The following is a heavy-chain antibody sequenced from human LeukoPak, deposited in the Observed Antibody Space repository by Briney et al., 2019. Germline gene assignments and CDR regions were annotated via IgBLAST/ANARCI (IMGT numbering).Heavy chain of an antibody. D-gene: IGHD5-18*01. CDR1: GFTFSSYE. CDR3: ARDARGYSYGPVDY. J-gene: IGHJ4*02. CDR2: ISSSGSTI. V-gene: IGHV3-48*03. Sequence: GGSLRLSCAASGFTFSSYEMNWVRQAPGKGLEWVSYISSSGSTIYYADSVKGRFTISRDNAKNLLYLQMNSLRAEDTAVYYCARDARGYSYGPVDYWGQGTLVTVSS.